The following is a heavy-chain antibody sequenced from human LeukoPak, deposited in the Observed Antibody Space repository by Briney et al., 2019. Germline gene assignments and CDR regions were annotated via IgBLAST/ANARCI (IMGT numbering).Heavy chain of an antibody. V-gene: IGHV4-59*08. Sequence: PSETLSLTCTVSGASISSSYWSWIRQSPGKGLEWIGYFHYSGSTNFNPSLKSRVTMSVDTSKNQFSLNLSSVTAADTAVYYCARLSPAQAVQHYYYHSMDVWGKGTTVTVSS. CDR1: GASISSSY. D-gene: IGHD1-1*01. J-gene: IGHJ6*03. CDR2: FHYSGST. CDR3: ARLSPAQAVQHYYYHSMDV.